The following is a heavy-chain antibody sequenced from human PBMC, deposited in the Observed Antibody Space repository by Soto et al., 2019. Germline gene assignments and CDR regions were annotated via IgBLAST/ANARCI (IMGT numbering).Heavy chain of an antibody. D-gene: IGHD3-9*01. CDR3: ASPTYYDILTGYYHNDGEAFDI. V-gene: IGHV1-69*04. Sequence: SVKVSCKASGYTFTRYAMHWVRQAPGQRLEWMGRIIPIPDIANYAQKFQGRVTITADKSTSTAYMELSSLRSEDTAVYYCASPTYYDILTGYYHNDGEAFDIWGQGTMVTVSS. J-gene: IGHJ3*02. CDR2: IIPIPDIA. CDR1: GYTFTRYA.